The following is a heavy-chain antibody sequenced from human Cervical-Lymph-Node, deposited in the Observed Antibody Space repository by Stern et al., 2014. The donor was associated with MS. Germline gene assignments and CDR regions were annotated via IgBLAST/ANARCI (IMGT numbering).Heavy chain of an antibody. J-gene: IGHJ4*02. CDR1: GYTFISYY. CDR2: INPRGGTT. Sequence: VHLVESGAEVKKPGASVKVSCKASGYTFISYYMHWMRQAPGQGLEWMGIINPRGGTTGYAQKFQGRVTLTRDTSTSTVYMELSNLKSEDTAVYYCATYSSSLYPHWFWGQGTLVTVSS. D-gene: IGHD6-13*01. CDR3: ATYSSSLYPHWF. V-gene: IGHV1-46*01.